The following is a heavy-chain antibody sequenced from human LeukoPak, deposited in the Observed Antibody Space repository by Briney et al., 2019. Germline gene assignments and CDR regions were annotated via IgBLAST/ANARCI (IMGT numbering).Heavy chain of an antibody. CDR2: ISATGIT. V-gene: IGHV4-4*07. J-gene: IGHJ4*02. Sequence: SETLSLTCDVSSGSISGYYWTWNRQPAGKGLEWIGRISATGITYYNPSLESRVTISLDTSNNQFSLKVTSVTAADTAVYYCARGKEMTRISGYYSFDYWGQGTLLSVSS. CDR3: ARGKEMTRISGYYSFDY. CDR1: SGSISGYY. D-gene: IGHD5-24*01.